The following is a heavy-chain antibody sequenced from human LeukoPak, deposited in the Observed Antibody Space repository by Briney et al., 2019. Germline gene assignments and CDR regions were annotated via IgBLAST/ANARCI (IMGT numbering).Heavy chain of an antibody. D-gene: IGHD2-2*01. CDR1: GYTFTNYV. CDR2: ISAYNGNT. J-gene: IGHJ5*02. V-gene: IGHV1-18*01. Sequence: GASVNVSCKASGYTFTNYVINWVRQAPGQGLEWMGWISAYNGNTNYAQKLQGRVTMTTDTSTSTAYMELRSLRSDDTAVYYCARDGYCSSTSCQNWFDPWGQGTLVTVSS. CDR3: ARDGYCSSTSCQNWFDP.